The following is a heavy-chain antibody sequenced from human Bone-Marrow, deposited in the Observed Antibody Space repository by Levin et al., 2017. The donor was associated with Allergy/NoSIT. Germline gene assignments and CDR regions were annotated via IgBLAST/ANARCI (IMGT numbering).Heavy chain of an antibody. J-gene: IGHJ5*02. CDR3: ARGLRSGDRRFDP. CDR1: GESFSGYY. V-gene: IGHV4-34*01. Sequence: SETLSLTCAVYGESFSGYYWSWIRQSPGKGLEWIGEIYHSGSTTYNPSLKSRVTISVDTSKNQFSLKVRSVTAADTAVYYCARGLRSGDRRFDPWGQGTLVTVSS. D-gene: IGHD1-26*01. CDR2: IYHSGST.